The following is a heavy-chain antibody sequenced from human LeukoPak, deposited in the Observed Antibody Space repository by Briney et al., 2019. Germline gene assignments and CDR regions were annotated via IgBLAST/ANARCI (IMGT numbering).Heavy chain of an antibody. CDR3: ARDAPCYGVGSTAIAVAGTAGGYYYYGMDV. J-gene: IGHJ6*02. CDR1: GFTFSDYY. CDR2: ISSSGSTI. D-gene: IGHD6-19*01. V-gene: IGHV3-11*01. Sequence: GGSLRLSCAAFGFTFSDYYMSWIRQAPGKGLEWVSYISSSGSTIYYADSVKGRFTISRDNAKNSLYLQMNSLRAEDTAVYYCARDAPCYGVGSTAIAVAGTAGGYYYYGMDVWGQGTTVTVSS.